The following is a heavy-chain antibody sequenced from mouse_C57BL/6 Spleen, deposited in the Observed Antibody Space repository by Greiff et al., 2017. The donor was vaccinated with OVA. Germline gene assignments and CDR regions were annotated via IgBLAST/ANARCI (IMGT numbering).Heavy chain of an antibody. D-gene: IGHD1-1*01. J-gene: IGHJ2*01. CDR2: IYPRDGST. V-gene: IGHV1-78*01. CDR3: ARDTTVATNGVDYFDY. Sequence: QVQLQQSDAELVKPGASVKISCKVSGYTFTDHTIHWMKQRPEQGLEWIGYIYPRDGSTKYNEKFKGKATLTADKSSSTAYMQLNSLTSEDSAVYFCARDTTVATNGVDYFDYWGQGTTLTVSS. CDR1: GYTFTDHT.